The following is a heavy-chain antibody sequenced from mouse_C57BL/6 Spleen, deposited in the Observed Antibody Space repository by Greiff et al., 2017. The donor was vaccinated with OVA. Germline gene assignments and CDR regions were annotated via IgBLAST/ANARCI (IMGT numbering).Heavy chain of an antibody. CDR3: ARDGSSYYGGRYFDV. CDR1: GYTFTSYW. V-gene: IGHV1-7*01. J-gene: IGHJ1*03. Sequence: QVHVKQSGAELAKPGASVKLSCKASGYTFTSYWMHWVKQRPGQGLEWIGYINPSSGYTKYNQKFKDKATLTADKSSSTAYMQLSSLTYEDSAVYYCARDGSSYYGGRYFDVWGTGTTVTVSS. CDR2: INPSSGYT. D-gene: IGHD1-1*01.